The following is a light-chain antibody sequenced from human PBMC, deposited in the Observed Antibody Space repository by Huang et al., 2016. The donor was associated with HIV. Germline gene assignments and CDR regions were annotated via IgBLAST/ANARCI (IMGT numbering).Light chain of an antibody. Sequence: EIVLTQSPGTLSLSPGERATLSCRASQSVSSSYLAGYQQKPGPAPRLLIYGASSRATGIPDRFRGSGSGTDFTLTISRLEPEDFAVYYCQQYGSSPWTFGQGTKVEIK. CDR1: QSVSSSY. CDR2: GAS. V-gene: IGKV3-20*01. J-gene: IGKJ1*01. CDR3: QQYGSSPWT.